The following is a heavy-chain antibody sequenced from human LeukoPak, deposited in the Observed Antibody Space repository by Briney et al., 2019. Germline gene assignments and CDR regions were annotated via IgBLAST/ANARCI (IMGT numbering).Heavy chain of an antibody. J-gene: IGHJ4*02. D-gene: IGHD2-2*03. Sequence: SETLSLTCAVSGGSISSSNWWSWIRQPAGKGLEWIGRIYTSGSTNYNPSLKSRVTMSVDTSKNQFSLKLSSVTAADTAVYYCARERGMDFPFDYWGQGTLVTVSS. CDR2: IYTSGST. V-gene: IGHV4-4*07. CDR3: ARERGMDFPFDY. CDR1: GGSISSSNW.